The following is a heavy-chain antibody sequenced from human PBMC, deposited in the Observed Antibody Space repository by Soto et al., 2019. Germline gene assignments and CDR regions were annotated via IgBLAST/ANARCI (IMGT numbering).Heavy chain of an antibody. V-gene: IGHV1-69*01. D-gene: IGHD1-26*01. Sequence: QVQLVQSGAEVKNPGSSVKVSCNASGGTFSSYAISWLRQAPGQGLELMGGIIPIFGTANYAQKFQGRVKITADESTSTAYMELSSLSSEYTAVYYCAREGPLGSAFDIWGQGTMVTVSS. CDR3: AREGPLGSAFDI. CDR2: IIPIFGTA. CDR1: GGTFSSYA. J-gene: IGHJ3*02.